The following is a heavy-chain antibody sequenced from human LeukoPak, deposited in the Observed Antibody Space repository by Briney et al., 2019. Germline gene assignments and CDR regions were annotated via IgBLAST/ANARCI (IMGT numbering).Heavy chain of an antibody. CDR2: IIPIFGTA. D-gene: IGHD4-23*01. Sequence: SVKVSCKASGGTFSSYAISWVRQAPGQGLEWMGGIIPIFGTANYAQKFQGRVTITADESSSTAYMELSSLRSEDTAVYYCARDSTTVVTPGWFDPWGQGTLVTVSS. CDR1: GGTFSSYA. V-gene: IGHV1-69*13. J-gene: IGHJ5*02. CDR3: ARDSTTVVTPGWFDP.